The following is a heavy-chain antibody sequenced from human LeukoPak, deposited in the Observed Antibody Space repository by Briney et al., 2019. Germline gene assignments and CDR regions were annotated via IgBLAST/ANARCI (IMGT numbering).Heavy chain of an antibody. J-gene: IGHJ6*02. Sequence: GGSLRLSCAASGFTFSSYSMNWVRQAPGKGLEWVSSISSSSSYIYYADSVKGRFTISRDNAKNSLYLQMNSLRAEDTAVYYCAKDRHSSASPMDVWGQGTTVTVSS. CDR3: AKDRHSSASPMDV. CDR2: ISSSSSYI. D-gene: IGHD6-19*01. CDR1: GFTFSSYS. V-gene: IGHV3-21*01.